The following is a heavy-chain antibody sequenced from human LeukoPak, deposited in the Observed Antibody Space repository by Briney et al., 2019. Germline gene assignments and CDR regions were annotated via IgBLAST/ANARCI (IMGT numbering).Heavy chain of an antibody. J-gene: IGHJ4*02. Sequence: GGSLRLPCVASGFSFSSYHMSWVRQAPGKGLGCVAHIFPDGHQESCDASVRGRFTVSRDNAKNSVFLQMNSLRVEDTAIYYCARWRWQQSEFDLWGQGALVTVSS. CDR3: ARWRWQQSEFDL. CDR1: GFSFSSYH. D-gene: IGHD5-24*01. V-gene: IGHV3-7*01. CDR2: IFPDGHQE.